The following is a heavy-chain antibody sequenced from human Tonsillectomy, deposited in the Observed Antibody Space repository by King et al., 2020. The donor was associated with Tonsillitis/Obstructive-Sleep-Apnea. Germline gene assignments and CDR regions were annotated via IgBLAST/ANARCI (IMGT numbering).Heavy chain of an antibody. D-gene: IGHD2-2*01. CDR1: GFTFSYYG. CDR2: MWSDGVNK. V-gene: IGHV3-33*01. CDR3: ARDADTSSHYSRFDS. J-gene: IGHJ4*02. Sequence: VQLVESGGGVVQPGRSLRLSCAASGFTFSYYGMHWVRQAPGKGLEWVAVMWSDGVNKYYADSVKGRFTISRDNSKNTLDLQMNSLRAEDTAVYYCARDADTSSHYSRFDSWGQGALVTVSS.